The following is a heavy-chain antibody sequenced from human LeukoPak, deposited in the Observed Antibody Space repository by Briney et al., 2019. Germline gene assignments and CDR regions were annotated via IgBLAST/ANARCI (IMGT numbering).Heavy chain of an antibody. CDR2: IWYDGSNK. CDR1: GFTFSSYG. J-gene: IGHJ4*02. CDR3: ARVGQSGSYCLMYYFDY. V-gene: IGHV3-33*01. Sequence: GRSLRLSCAVSGFTFSSYGMHWVRQAPGKGLEWVAVIWYDGSNKYYADSVKGRFTISRDNSKNTLYLQMNSLRAEDTAVYYCARVGQSGSYCLMYYFDYWGQGTLVTVSS. D-gene: IGHD1-26*01.